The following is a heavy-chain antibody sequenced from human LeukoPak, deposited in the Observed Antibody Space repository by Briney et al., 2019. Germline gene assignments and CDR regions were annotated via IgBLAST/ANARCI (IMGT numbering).Heavy chain of an antibody. CDR2: IYYSGRT. J-gene: IGHJ4*02. CDR1: GGSISSSDYH. CDR3: ARSGGYSGYDVDY. Sequence: SETLSLTCTVSGGSISSSDYHWGWIRQSPGKGLEWIGSIYYSGRTYYNPSLKSRLTISVDTSKNQFSLKLSSVTAADTAVYYCARSGGYSGYDVDYWGQGTLVTVSS. D-gene: IGHD5-12*01. V-gene: IGHV4-39*01.